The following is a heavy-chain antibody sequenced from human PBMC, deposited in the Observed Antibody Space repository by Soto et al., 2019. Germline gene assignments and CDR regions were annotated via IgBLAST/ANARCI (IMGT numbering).Heavy chain of an antibody. Sequence: VQLVESGGGVVQPGRSLRLSCAASGFTFSHYAMHWVRQAPGKGLEWVSVVSHDGRNTHYADSVKGRFTISRDSSKNTVSLEMTSLRADDTAVYYCAKGGRQWLVTSDFNHWGQGALVTVSS. CDR2: VSHDGRNT. CDR1: GFTFSHYA. CDR3: AKGGRQWLVTSDFNH. J-gene: IGHJ4*02. D-gene: IGHD6-19*01. V-gene: IGHV3-30*18.